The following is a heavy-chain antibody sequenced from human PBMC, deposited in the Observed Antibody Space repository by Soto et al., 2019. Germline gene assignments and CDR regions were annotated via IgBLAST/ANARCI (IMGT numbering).Heavy chain of an antibody. CDR3: VRGHQYFHY. V-gene: IGHV3-11*01. Sequence: QVPPVESGGGLVKPGGSLRLSCVVSAFTFSDYYMSWVRQAPEKGLECISYISSSGGSTYYADSVKGRFTISRDNAKNSLYLQMDSLRADDTAVYYGVRGHQYFHYWGQGTLVTVSS. CDR2: ISSSGGST. J-gene: IGHJ1*01. CDR1: AFTFSDYY.